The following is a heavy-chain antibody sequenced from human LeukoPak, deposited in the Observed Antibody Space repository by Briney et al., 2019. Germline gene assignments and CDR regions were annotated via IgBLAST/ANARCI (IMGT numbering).Heavy chain of an antibody. CDR1: GGSMTTHH. V-gene: IGHV4-59*11. J-gene: IGHJ4*02. Sequence: SETLSLTCTVSGGSMTTHHWNWIRQTPGKGLEWIGYGFDSWRTKENPSLKSRVTLSADTSKNQLSLRLSSVTAADTAVYYCTTIKRGNIFGYFDFWGQGILVTVSS. D-gene: IGHD5-18*01. CDR2: GFDSWRT. CDR3: TTIKRGNIFGYFDF.